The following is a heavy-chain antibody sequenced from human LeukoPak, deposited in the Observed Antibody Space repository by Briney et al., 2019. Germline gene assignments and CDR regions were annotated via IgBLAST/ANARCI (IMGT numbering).Heavy chain of an antibody. D-gene: IGHD1-26*01. J-gene: IGHJ4*02. V-gene: IGHV1-2*04. Sequence: ASVKVSCKASGYTFTGYYMHWVRQAPGQGLEWMGWINPNSSGTNYAQKFQGWVTMTRDTSISTAYMELSRLRSDDTAVYYCATVRVGATLVDYWGQGTLVTVSS. CDR2: INPNSSGT. CDR1: GYTFTGYY. CDR3: ATVRVGATLVDY.